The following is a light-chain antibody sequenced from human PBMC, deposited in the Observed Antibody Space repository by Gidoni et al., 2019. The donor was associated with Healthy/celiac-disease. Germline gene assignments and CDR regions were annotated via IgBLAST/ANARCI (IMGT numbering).Light chain of an antibody. CDR3: QQLNSYPLFT. J-gene: IGKJ3*01. V-gene: IGKV1-9*01. CDR2: AAS. CDR1: QGISSY. Sequence: DIQLTQSPSFLSASVGDRVTITCWASQGISSYLAWYQQKPGKAPKLLIYAASTLQSGVPSRFSGSGSGTEFTLTSSSLQPEDFATYYCQQLNSYPLFTFGPXTKVDIK.